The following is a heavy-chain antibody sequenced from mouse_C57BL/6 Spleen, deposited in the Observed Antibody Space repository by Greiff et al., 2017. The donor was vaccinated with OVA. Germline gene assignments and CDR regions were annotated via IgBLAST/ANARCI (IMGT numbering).Heavy chain of an antibody. CDR2: IDPSDSET. J-gene: IGHJ2*01. CDR3: ARRYSNGGYFDY. CDR1: GYTFTSYW. V-gene: IGHV1-52*01. D-gene: IGHD1-1*01. Sequence: QVQLQQPGAELVRPGSSVKLSCKASGYTFTSYWMHWVKQRPIQGLEWIGNIDPSDSETHYNQKFKDKATLTVDKSSSTAYMQLSSLTSEDSAVYYCARRYSNGGYFDYWGQGTTLTVSS.